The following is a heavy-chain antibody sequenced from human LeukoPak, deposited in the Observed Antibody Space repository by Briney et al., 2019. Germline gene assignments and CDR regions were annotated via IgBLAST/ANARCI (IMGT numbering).Heavy chain of an antibody. CDR3: ARGIRVRGVIRYYGMDV. CDR1: GYTFTSSD. D-gene: IGHD3-10*01. J-gene: IGHJ6*02. V-gene: IGHV1-8*01. CDR2: MSPNSSNK. Sequence: ASVKPSCKASGYTFTSSDINWVRQATGQGLEWMGWMSPNSSNKGYAQKFQGRVTMTSNTSISTAYMELSSLRSEDTAVYYCARGIRVRGVIRYYGMDVWGQGTTVTVSS.